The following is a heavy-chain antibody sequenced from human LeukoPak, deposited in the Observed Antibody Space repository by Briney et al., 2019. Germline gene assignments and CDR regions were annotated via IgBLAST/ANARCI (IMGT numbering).Heavy chain of an antibody. CDR1: GVIFSSYA. CDR3: AKEVYVVVPAALDY. J-gene: IGHJ4*02. CDR2: ISGSGGST. D-gene: IGHD2-2*01. V-gene: IGHV3-23*01. Sequence: GGSLRLSCAASGVIFSSYAMSWVRQAPGKGLEWVSAISGSGGSTYYADSVKGRFTISRDNSKNTLYLQMNSLRAEDTAVYYCAKEVYVVVPAALDYWGQGTLVTVSS.